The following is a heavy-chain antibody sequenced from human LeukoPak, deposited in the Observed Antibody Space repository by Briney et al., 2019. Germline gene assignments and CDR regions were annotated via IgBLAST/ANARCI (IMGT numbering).Heavy chain of an antibody. CDR3: TRGIHSGSYYGFDY. V-gene: IGHV3-49*03. CDR2: IRSKAYGGTT. CDR1: GFTFGDYA. D-gene: IGHD1-26*01. Sequence: GGSLRLSCTASGFTFGDYAMSWFRQAPGKGLDWVGFIRSKAYGGTTEYAASVKDRFTISRDDSKSIAYLQMNSLKTEDTAVYYCTRGIHSGSYYGFDYWGQGTLVTVSS. J-gene: IGHJ4*02.